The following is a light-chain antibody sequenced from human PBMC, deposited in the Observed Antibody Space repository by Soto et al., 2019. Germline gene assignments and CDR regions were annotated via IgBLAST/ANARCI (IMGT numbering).Light chain of an antibody. Sequence: SYELTQPPSVSVAPGKTARITCGGNKIGSKSVHWYQQKPGQAPVPVIYYDSDRPSGIHERFSGSNSGNTATLTTSRVEAGDEADYYCQVWDSSSDHPGVFGGGTKLTVL. J-gene: IGLJ2*01. V-gene: IGLV3-21*04. CDR2: YDS. CDR3: QVWDSSSDHPGV. CDR1: KIGSKS.